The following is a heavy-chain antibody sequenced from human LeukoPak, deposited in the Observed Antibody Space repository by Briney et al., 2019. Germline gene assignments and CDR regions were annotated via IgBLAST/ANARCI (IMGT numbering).Heavy chain of an antibody. CDR1: DFIFSDYD. J-gene: IGHJ4*02. CDR2: IDTAGNT. Sequence: GGSLRLSCAASDFIFSDYDMHWVRQATGKGLEWVSGIDTAGNTYYAAPVKGRFTISRENARNSLYLQMDSLRAGDTALYYCTSQDYWGQGTLVTVSS. CDR3: TSQDY. V-gene: IGHV3-13*01.